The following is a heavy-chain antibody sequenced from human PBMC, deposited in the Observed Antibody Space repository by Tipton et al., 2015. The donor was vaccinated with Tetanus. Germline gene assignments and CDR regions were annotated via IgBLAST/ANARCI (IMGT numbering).Heavy chain of an antibody. D-gene: IGHD5-18*01. Sequence: TLSLTCAVYGGSFSGYYWSWIRQPPGKGLEWIGEINHSGSTNYNPSLKSRVTISVDTSKNQFSLKLSSVTAADTAVYYCARRFLSAMGFDYWGQGTLVTVSS. CDR3: ARRFLSAMGFDY. V-gene: IGHV4-34*01. CDR1: GGSFSGYY. J-gene: IGHJ4*02. CDR2: INHSGST.